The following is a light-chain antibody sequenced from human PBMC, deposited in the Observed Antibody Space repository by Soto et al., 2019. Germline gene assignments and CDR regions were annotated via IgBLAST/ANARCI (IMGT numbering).Light chain of an antibody. V-gene: IGLV1-40*01. Sequence: QAVVTQQPSVSGPPGQRVTISCTGSSSNIGAGYDVHWYQKLQGTDPKLLIYGNSNRPSGVPDRFSGSKSGTSASLAITGLQAEDEADYYCQSYDSSLSGSVFGGGTKVTVL. CDR3: QSYDSSLSGSV. CDR2: GNS. CDR1: SSNIGAGYD. J-gene: IGLJ3*02.